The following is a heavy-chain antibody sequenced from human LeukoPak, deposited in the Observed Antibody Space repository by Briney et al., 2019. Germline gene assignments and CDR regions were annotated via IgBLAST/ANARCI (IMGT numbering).Heavy chain of an antibody. D-gene: IGHD1-14*01. CDR3: ARHSSSAEGCYFDY. V-gene: IGHV4-4*08. J-gene: IGHJ4*02. Sequence: SETLSLTCTVSGGSISSYYWSWIRQPPGKGLEWIGYIYTSGSTNYNPSLKSRVTISVDTSKNQFSLKLSSVTAADTAVYYCARHSSSAEGCYFDYWGQGTLVTVSS. CDR1: GGSISSYY. CDR2: IYTSGST.